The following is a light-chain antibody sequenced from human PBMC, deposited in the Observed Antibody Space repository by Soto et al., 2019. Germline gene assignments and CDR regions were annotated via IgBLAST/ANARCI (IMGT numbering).Light chain of an antibody. CDR2: AAS. Sequence: DIQMTQSPASLSASVGDRVTITCRACQSISSYLTWYQQKPGKAPKLLIYAASSLQSGIPSRFSGSGSRTDFTLTISSLQPEDFATYYCQQSYSTPLTFGGGTKVDIK. CDR1: QSISSY. J-gene: IGKJ4*01. V-gene: IGKV1-39*01. CDR3: QQSYSTPLT.